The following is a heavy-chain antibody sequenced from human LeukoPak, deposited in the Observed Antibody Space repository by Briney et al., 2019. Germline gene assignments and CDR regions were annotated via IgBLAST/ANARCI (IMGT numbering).Heavy chain of an antibody. CDR3: ARLDNARGAFDY. Sequence: PSETRSLTCTGSGGCVSSYFCSWIRQPPGKGLEWIGYMYYSGSTNYNPSLKSRVTMSVDTSKNQFSLQLSSVTAADTAVYYCARLDNARGAFDYWGQGTLVTVSS. CDR2: MYYSGST. V-gene: IGHV4-59*02. CDR1: GGCVSSYF. J-gene: IGHJ4*02. D-gene: IGHD2-2*03.